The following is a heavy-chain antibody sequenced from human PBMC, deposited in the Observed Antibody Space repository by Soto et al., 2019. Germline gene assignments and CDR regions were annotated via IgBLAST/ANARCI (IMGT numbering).Heavy chain of an antibody. CDR3: ARDYRVSWDYYYYYGMDF. D-gene: IGHD6-13*01. CDR1: GYTFTSYG. J-gene: IGHJ6*02. Sequence: GASVKVSCKASGYTFTSYGIIWVRQAPGQELEWMGWISAYNGNTNYAQKLQGRVTMTTDTSTSTAYMELRSLRSDDTAVYYCARDYRVSWDYYYYYGMDFWGQGTTVTVSS. CDR2: ISAYNGNT. V-gene: IGHV1-18*01.